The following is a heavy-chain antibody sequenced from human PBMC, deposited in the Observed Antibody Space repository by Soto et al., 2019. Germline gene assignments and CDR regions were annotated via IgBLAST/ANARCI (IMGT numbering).Heavy chain of an antibody. CDR3: ASEGSESYSFDH. D-gene: IGHD3-10*01. V-gene: IGHV4-31*03. J-gene: IGHJ4*02. Sequence: PSETLSLTCNVSGGPISSGDYYWSWIRQHPGKGLEWIGYIYHNGNTHYNPSLKSRVTISLDTSKNQFSLNLSSVTAADTAVYYCASEGSESYSFDHWGQGALVTVPQ. CDR2: IYHNGNT. CDR1: GGPISSGDYY.